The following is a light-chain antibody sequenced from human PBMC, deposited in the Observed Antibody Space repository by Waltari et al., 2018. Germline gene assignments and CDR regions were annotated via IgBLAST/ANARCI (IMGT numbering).Light chain of an antibody. CDR3: MQNILLAT. J-gene: IGKJ1*01. CDR1: QSLLHSDGRAR. Sequence: EIVMTQAPLSLSVTPGQPASMSCKSSQSLLHSDGRARLYWYLQKPGQSPQLLISEVSNRSSGVTERFSGSGSGTYFTLKISRVEAEDVGVYFCMQNILLATFGQGTKVEIE. CDR2: EVS. V-gene: IGKV2D-29*02.